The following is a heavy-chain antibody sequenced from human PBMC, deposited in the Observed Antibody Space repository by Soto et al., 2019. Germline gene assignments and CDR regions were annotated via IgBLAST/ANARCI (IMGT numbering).Heavy chain of an antibody. D-gene: IGHD2-15*01. Sequence: ASVKVSCKASGYTFTSYSMHWVRQAPGQRLEWMGWINAGNGNTKYSQKFQGRVTITRDTSASTAYMELSSLRSEDTAVYYCARDSGGSSYYFDYWGQGTLVTVSS. J-gene: IGHJ4*02. CDR3: ARDSGGSSYYFDY. CDR1: GYTFTSYS. CDR2: INAGNGNT. V-gene: IGHV1-3*01.